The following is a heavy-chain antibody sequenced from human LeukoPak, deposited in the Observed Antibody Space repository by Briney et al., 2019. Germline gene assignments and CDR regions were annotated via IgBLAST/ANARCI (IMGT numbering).Heavy chain of an antibody. CDR2: IYTSGST. J-gene: IGHJ4*02. CDR1: GGSISSYY. V-gene: IGHV4-4*07. D-gene: IGHD2-15*01. CDR3: ARDYCSGGSCYPRY. Sequence: SETLSLTCTVSGGSISSYYWSWIRQPAGKGLEWIGRIYTSGSTNYNPSLKSRVTMSVDTSKNQFSLKLSSVTAADTAVYYCARDYCSGGSCYPRYWGQGTLVTVSS.